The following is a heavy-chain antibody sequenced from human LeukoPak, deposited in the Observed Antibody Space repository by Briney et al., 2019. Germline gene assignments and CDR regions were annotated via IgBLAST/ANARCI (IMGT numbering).Heavy chain of an antibody. CDR3: ARRNYYYYYMDD. CDR1: GFTVSSNY. J-gene: IGHJ6*03. Sequence: GGSLRLSCVASGFTVSSNYMSWVRQAPGEGLEWVSVIYSGGSTYYADSVKGRFTISRDNSKNTLYLQMNSLRAEDTAVYYCARRNYYYYYMDDWGKGTTVTVYS. CDR2: IYSGGST. V-gene: IGHV3-53*01.